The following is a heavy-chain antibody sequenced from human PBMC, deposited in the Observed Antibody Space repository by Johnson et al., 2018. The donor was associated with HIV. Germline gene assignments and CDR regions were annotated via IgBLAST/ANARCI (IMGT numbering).Heavy chain of an antibody. Sequence: VQLVESGGGLVQPGRSLRLSCAPSGFTFDDYAMHWVRQAPGKGLEWVSGISWNSDNIAYADSVRGRFTIARDNAKNSLHRQMNSLMAEDTAIYYCAKARVRYSSDVDALDIWGQGTMVTVSS. CDR3: AKARVRYSSDVDALDI. D-gene: IGHD6-19*01. CDR1: GFTFDDYA. J-gene: IGHJ3*02. V-gene: IGHV3-9*01. CDR2: ISWNSDNI.